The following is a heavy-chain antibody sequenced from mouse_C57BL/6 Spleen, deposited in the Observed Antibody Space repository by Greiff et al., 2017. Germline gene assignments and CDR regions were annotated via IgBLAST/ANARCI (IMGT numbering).Heavy chain of an antibody. CDR3: ARGGGYDRGYYFDY. J-gene: IGHJ2*01. V-gene: IGHV1-9*01. D-gene: IGHD2-2*01. Sequence: VQLQQSGAELMKPGASVKLSCKATGYTFTGYWIEWVKQRPGHGLEWIGEILPGSGSTNYTEKFKGKATFTADTSSNTAYMQLSSLTTEDSAIXDCARGGGYDRGYYFDYWGQGTTLTVSS. CDR1: GYTFTGYW. CDR2: ILPGSGST.